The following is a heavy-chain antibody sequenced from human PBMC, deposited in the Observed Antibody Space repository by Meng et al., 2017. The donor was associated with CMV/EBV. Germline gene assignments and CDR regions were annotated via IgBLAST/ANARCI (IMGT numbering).Heavy chain of an antibody. CDR3: ARDRYYDSSGYALSYYFDY. V-gene: IGHV3-30-3*01. Sequence: GESLKISCAASGFTFSSYAMHWVRQAPGKGLEWVAVISYDGSNEYYADSVKGRFTISRDNSKNTLYLQMNSLRAEDTAVYYCARDRYYDSSGYALSYYFDYWGQGTLVTVSS. J-gene: IGHJ4*02. D-gene: IGHD3-22*01. CDR1: GFTFSSYA. CDR2: ISYDGSNE.